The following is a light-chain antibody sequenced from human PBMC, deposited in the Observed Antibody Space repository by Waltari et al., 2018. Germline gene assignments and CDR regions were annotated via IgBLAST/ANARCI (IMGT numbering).Light chain of an antibody. CDR2: GAS. CDR1: QGISNY. V-gene: IGKV1-17*03. J-gene: IGKJ4*01. Sequence: DIQMTQSPSVMSAPVGDRVTITCRAGQGISNYLAWFQSKPGYVPKRLIYGASSLLNGVPSTFSGSGAGTAFTLTINSLQPEDFATYYCLQYNSYPLTFGGGTKVEIK. CDR3: LQYNSYPLT.